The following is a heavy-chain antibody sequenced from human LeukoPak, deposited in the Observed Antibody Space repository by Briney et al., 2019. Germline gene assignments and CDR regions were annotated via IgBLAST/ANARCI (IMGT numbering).Heavy chain of an antibody. V-gene: IGHV1-2*02. CDR2: INPNSGGT. D-gene: IGHD3-22*01. J-gene: IGHJ2*01. Sequence: ASVKVSCKASGYTFTGYYMHWVRQAPGQGLEWMGWINPNSGGTNYAQKFQGRVTMTRDTSISTAYMELSRLRSDDTAVYYRARGYYYDSSGDNWYFDLWGRGTLVTVSS. CDR3: ARGYYYDSSGDNWYFDL. CDR1: GYTFTGYY.